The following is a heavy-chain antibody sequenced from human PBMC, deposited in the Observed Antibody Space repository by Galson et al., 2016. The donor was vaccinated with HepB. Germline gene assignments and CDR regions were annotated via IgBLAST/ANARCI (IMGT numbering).Heavy chain of an antibody. V-gene: IGHV3-23*01. J-gene: IGHJ4*02. Sequence: SLRLSCAASGFTFNTYAMSWVRQAPGKGLEWVSAISGSGGSTYYAGSVKGRFTISRDNSKNTLYLQMNRLRAEDTAVYYCAKGAEQWLVPGYFDYWGQGTLVTVSS. D-gene: IGHD6-19*01. CDR2: ISGSGGST. CDR3: AKGAEQWLVPGYFDY. CDR1: GFTFNTYA.